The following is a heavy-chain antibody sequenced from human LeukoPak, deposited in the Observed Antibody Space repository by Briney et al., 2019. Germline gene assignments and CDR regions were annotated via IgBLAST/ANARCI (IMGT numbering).Heavy chain of an antibody. CDR2: IRYDGSNK. D-gene: IGHD1-26*01. Sequence: GGSLTLSCPASGFTFSRYGMHWVRQAPGKGMEWVAFIRYDGSNKYYADSVKGRFTISRDNSKNTLYLQMNSLRAEDTAVYYCAKGGRGSSAGDYWGQGTLVTVSS. CDR3: AKGGRGSSAGDY. CDR1: GFTFSRYG. V-gene: IGHV3-30*02. J-gene: IGHJ4*02.